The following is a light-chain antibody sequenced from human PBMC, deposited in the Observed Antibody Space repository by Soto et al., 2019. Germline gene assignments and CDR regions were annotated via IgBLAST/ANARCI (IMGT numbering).Light chain of an antibody. V-gene: IGKV3-15*01. Sequence: EIVMTQSPATLSVSPGERGTLSCRASQSVSSNLAWYQQTPGQAPRLLIYGASTRATGIPARFSGSGSGTEFTLTISSLQSEDFAVYYCQQYNNWPRTFGQGTKVEIK. CDR3: QQYNNWPRT. CDR1: QSVSSN. CDR2: GAS. J-gene: IGKJ1*01.